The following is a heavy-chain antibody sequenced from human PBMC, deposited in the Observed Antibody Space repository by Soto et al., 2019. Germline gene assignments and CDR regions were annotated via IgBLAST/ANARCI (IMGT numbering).Heavy chain of an antibody. CDR2: IIPIFGTA. J-gene: IGHJ6*02. D-gene: IGHD2-21*02. V-gene: IGHV1-69*13. Sequence: ASVKVSCKASGGTFRSYAISWVRQATGQGLEWMGGIIPIFGTANYAQKFQGRVTITADESTSTAYMELSSLRSEDTAVYYCVSYGGNSGLVHYYYGMDVWGQGTTVTVSS. CDR1: GGTFRSYA. CDR3: VSYGGNSGLVHYYYGMDV.